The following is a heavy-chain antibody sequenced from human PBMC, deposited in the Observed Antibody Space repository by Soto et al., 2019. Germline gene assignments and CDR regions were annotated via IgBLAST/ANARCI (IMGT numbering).Heavy chain of an antibody. CDR2: ISSRGST. V-gene: IGHV4-31*11. CDR3: ARYRFSDSWSKFDY. D-gene: IGHD3-16*02. Sequence: LSLTCAVSGASISSDAYYWSWIRQHPGKGLEWVGFISSRGSTYYSPSLKSRVSISVDTSKNQFSLRLTSVTAADTAVYYCARYRFSDSWSKFDYWGQGTLVTVSS. CDR1: GASISSDAYY. J-gene: IGHJ4*02.